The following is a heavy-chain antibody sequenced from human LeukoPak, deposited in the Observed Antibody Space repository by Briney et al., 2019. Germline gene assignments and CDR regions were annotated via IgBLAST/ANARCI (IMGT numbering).Heavy chain of an antibody. J-gene: IGHJ6*02. D-gene: IGHD5-18*01. CDR2: ISYDGSNK. CDR3: ARVKVTLSYYHYGMDV. Sequence: QPGRSLRLSCAASGFTFSSYAMHWVRQAPGKGLEWVAVISYDGSNKYYADSVKGRFTIFRDNSKNTLYLQMNSLRAEDTAVYYCARVKVTLSYYHYGMDVWGQGTTVTVSS. CDR1: GFTFSSYA. V-gene: IGHV3-30*04.